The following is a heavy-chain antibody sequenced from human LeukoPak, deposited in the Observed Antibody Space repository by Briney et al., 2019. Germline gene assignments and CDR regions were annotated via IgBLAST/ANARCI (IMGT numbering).Heavy chain of an antibody. CDR2: IYYTGTT. D-gene: IGHD6-6*01. CDR1: GGSISSHY. V-gene: IGHV4-59*11. CDR3: ARAYSSSSGRPFDY. Sequence: SETLSLTCSVSGGSISSHYWSWIRQPPGKELEWIGYIYYTGTTNYKPSLKSRVTISVDTSKNQFSLNLTSVTAADTAVCYCARAYSSSSGRPFDYWGQGTLVTVSS. J-gene: IGHJ4*02.